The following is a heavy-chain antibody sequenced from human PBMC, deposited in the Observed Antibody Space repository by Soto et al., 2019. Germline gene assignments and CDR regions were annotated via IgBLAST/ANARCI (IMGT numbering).Heavy chain of an antibody. Sequence: ASVKVSCKASGYTFTGYYMHWVRQAPGQGLEWMGWINPNSGGTNYAQKFQGWVTMTRDTSISTAYMELSRLRSDDTAVYYCARDRVAVAGHRANDAFDIWGQGTMVTVS. CDR2: INPNSGGT. J-gene: IGHJ3*02. V-gene: IGHV1-2*04. CDR1: GYTFTGYY. CDR3: ARDRVAVAGHRANDAFDI. D-gene: IGHD6-19*01.